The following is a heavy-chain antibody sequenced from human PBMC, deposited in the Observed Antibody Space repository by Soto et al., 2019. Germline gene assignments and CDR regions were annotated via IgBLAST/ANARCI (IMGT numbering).Heavy chain of an antibody. CDR2: IHNDGSTT. CDR1: GFTFSSYW. D-gene: IGHD1-7*01. V-gene: IGHV3-74*01. J-gene: IGHJ4*01. Sequence: EVQLVESGGGLVQPGGCVRLSCAASGFTFSSYWMHWVRQAPGKGLMWVSRIHNDGSTTRYADCVKGRLTISRDNAKNTLYLQMSSLGVEDTAVYYCARDNWNSYWGQGTLVTVSS. CDR3: ARDNWNSY.